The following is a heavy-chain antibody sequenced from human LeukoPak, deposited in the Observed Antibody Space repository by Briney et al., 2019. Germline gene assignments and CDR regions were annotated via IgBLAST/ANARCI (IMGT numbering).Heavy chain of an antibody. CDR2: IYYSGST. D-gene: IGHD3-16*02. CDR3: ARMVLNDYVWGSYRYPLEYYFDY. J-gene: IGHJ4*02. Sequence: SETLSLTCTVSGGSISSYYWSWIRQPPGEGLEWIGYIYYSGSTNYNPSLKSRVTISVDTSKNQFSLKLSSVTAADTAVYYCARMVLNDYVWGSYRYPLEYYFDYWGQGTLVTVSS. V-gene: IGHV4-59*01. CDR1: GGSISSYY.